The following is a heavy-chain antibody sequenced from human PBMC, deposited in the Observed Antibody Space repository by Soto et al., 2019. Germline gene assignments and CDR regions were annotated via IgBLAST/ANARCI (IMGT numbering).Heavy chain of an antibody. Sequence: PGWSLRLSXAASGFTFSDYYMSWIRQAPGKGLEWVSYISSSDSIIYYADSVKGRFTISRDNAKNSLYLQMNSLRAEDTAVYYCARDLGYYDSSGYFDYWGQGTLVTVSS. V-gene: IGHV3-11*01. CDR1: GFTFSDYY. D-gene: IGHD3-22*01. CDR3: ARDLGYYDSSGYFDY. CDR2: ISSSDSII. J-gene: IGHJ4*02.